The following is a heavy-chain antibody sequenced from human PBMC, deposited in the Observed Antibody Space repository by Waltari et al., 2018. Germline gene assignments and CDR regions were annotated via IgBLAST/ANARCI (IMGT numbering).Heavy chain of an antibody. V-gene: IGHV4-34*02. J-gene: IGHJ6*03. D-gene: IGHD3-3*01. CDR3: ARVFGYYYYYMDV. CDR1: GGSSSGYH. Sequence: QVQLQPWGAGLLKPSETLSLTCDVSGGSSSGYHWTWIRQPPGKGLEWIGEINDSGRTTYNPSLESRVTVSIDTANNQFSLRVRSVTAADTAVYYCARVFGYYYYYMDVWGKGTTVTISS. CDR2: INDSGRT.